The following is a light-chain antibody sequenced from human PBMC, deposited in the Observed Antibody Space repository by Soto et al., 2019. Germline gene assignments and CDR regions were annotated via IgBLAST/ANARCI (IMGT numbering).Light chain of an antibody. J-gene: IGKJ2*01. CDR3: QQYISYPYT. CDR2: DAS. CDR1: QTTKTR. Sequence: DIQMTQFPSTLSASVGDRVTITCRASQTTKTRLAWYQQKPGTAPKLLIYDASSLEGGVPSRFSASGSGTEFTLTISSLQPDDLATYYCQQYISYPYTFGQGTKVEIK. V-gene: IGKV1-5*01.